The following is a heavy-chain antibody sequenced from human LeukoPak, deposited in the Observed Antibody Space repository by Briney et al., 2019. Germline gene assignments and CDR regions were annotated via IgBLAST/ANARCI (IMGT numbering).Heavy chain of an antibody. CDR1: GGSISSYY. CDR2: IYTSGST. J-gene: IGHJ4*02. D-gene: IGHD2-2*01. V-gene: IGHV4-4*07. Sequence: SETLSLTCTVSGGSISSYYWSWIRQPAGKGLEWIGRIYTSGSTNYNPSLKSRVTMSVDTSKNQFSLKLSSVTAADTAVYYCARDVPNRSYCSSTSCSPRDYFDYWGQGTPVTVSS. CDR3: ARDVPNRSYCSSTSCSPRDYFDY.